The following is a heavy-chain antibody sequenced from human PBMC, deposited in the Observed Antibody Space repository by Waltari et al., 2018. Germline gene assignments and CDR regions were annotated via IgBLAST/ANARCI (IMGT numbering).Heavy chain of an antibody. CDR3: ARAIPGYGSGSYSYYYYGMDV. V-gene: IGHV4-59*01. Sequence: QVQLQESGSGLVKSSETLSLSCTVSGGSIKSESWNWLRQPPGKGLEWIGYVFDSGASNYNPSLKSRVTMSVDTSKNQFSLNLSSVTAADTAVYYCARAIPGYGSGSYSYYYYGMDVWGQGTTVTVSS. D-gene: IGHD3-10*01. CDR1: GGSIKSES. CDR2: VFDSGAS. J-gene: IGHJ6*02.